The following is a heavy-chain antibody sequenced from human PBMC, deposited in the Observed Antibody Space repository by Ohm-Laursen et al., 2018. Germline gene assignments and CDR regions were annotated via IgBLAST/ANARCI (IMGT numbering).Heavy chain of an antibody. V-gene: IGHV3-74*01. CDR2: INSDGSST. CDR1: GFTSSSYW. CDR3: TRGATLDV. D-gene: IGHD5-12*01. J-gene: IGHJ6*02. Sequence: SLRLSCAASGFTSSSYWMQWVRQAPGKGLVWVSRINSDGSSTSYVDSVKGRFTISRDNAKNTLYLQMNSLRAEDTAVYYCTRGATLDVWGQGTTVTVSS.